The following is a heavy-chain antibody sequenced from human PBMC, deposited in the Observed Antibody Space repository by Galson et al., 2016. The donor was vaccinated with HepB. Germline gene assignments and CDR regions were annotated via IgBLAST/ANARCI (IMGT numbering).Heavy chain of an antibody. J-gene: IGHJ3*02. D-gene: IGHD3-10*01. CDR3: ATITFAHGFDI. Sequence: ETLSLTCTVSGASIRRYYWSWIRQSPGKGLEWIGFIYHLGNTDYNPSLESRVTISLDTSKSLFSLIVRSVTAADTAFYYCATITFAHGFDIWGQGAAVTVFS. V-gene: IGHV4-59*12. CDR1: GASIRRYY. CDR2: IYHLGNT.